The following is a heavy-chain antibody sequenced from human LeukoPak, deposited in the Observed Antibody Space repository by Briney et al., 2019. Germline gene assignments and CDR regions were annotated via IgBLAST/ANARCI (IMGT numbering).Heavy chain of an antibody. CDR1: GGSFSGYY. J-gene: IGHJ4*02. D-gene: IGHD3-22*01. Sequence: SETLSLTCAVYGGSFSGYYWSWIRQPPGKGLEWIGEINHSGSTNYNPSLKSRVTISVDTSKNQFSLKLSSVTAADTAVYYCARGVRIYYDSSGYYLPIPYYFDYWGQGTLVTVSS. V-gene: IGHV4-34*01. CDR2: INHSGST. CDR3: ARGVRIYYDSSGYYLPIPYYFDY.